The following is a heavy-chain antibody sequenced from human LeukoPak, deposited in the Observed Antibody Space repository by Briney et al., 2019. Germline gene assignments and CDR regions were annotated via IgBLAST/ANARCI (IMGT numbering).Heavy chain of an antibody. Sequence: SETLSLTFTVSGGSISSYYWSWIRQPPGKGLEWIGYIYYSGSTNYNPSLKSRVTISVDTSKNQFSLKLSSVTAADTAVYYCARAPYYYDSSGYFSTDAFDIWGQGTMVTVSS. J-gene: IGHJ3*02. CDR3: ARAPYYYDSSGYFSTDAFDI. CDR1: GGSISSYY. CDR2: IYYSGST. V-gene: IGHV4-59*01. D-gene: IGHD3-22*01.